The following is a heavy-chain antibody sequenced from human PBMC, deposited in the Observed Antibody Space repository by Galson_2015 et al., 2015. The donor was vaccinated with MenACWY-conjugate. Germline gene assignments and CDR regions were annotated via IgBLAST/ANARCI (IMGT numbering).Heavy chain of an antibody. CDR1: GHTFTSYV. CDR3: ARGVIGVGVIN. Sequence: SVKVSCKASGHTFTSYVMHWVRQAPGQRLEWMGWINAGEGNTKYSQKFQGRVTITRDTSASTAYMELSSLRSEDTAVYYCARGVIGVGVINWGQGTLVTVSS. CDR2: INAGEGNT. D-gene: IGHD3-16*02. J-gene: IGHJ4*02. V-gene: IGHV1-3*01.